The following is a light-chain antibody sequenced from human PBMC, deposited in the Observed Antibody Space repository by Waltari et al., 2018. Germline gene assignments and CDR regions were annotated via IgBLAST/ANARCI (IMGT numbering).Light chain of an antibody. Sequence: IVLTQSPGTLSLSPGERATLSCRASHSVSGSYLAWYQQKPGQAPRLLIYGASSRATGIPDRFGGSGSGTGFTLTISRLEPEDFAVYYCQQYGSSPLTFGGGTKVEIK. CDR1: HSVSGSY. CDR2: GAS. V-gene: IGKV3-20*01. J-gene: IGKJ4*01. CDR3: QQYGSSPLT.